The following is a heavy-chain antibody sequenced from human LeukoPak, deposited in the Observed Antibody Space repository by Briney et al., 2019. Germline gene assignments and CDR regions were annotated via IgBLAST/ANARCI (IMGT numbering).Heavy chain of an antibody. CDR1: GFSFNGDW. J-gene: IGHJ1*01. D-gene: IGHD1-14*01. V-gene: IGHV3-7*01. Sequence: GGSLRLSCVASGFSFNGDWMNWVRQAPGKGLEWVANIKPDGSQKYYVDSVKGRFTISRDNAEKSLFLQMNSLRAEDTAVYYCAKGTGLGKIQHWGQGTLVTVSS. CDR2: IKPDGSQK. CDR3: AKGTGLGKIQH.